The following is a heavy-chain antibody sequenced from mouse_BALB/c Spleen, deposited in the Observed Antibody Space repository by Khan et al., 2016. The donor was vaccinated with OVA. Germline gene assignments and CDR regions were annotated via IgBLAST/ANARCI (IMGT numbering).Heavy chain of an antibody. V-gene: IGHV3-2*02. J-gene: IGHJ2*01. CDR2: ISYSGVT. CDR3: ASCNYYGYYFDY. Sequence: QLQESGPGLVKPSQSLSLTCTVTGYSITSGYAWNWLRQFPGNKLEWMGYISYSGVTSYAPSLKSRISITRDTSKNQVFLQLTSVTTEDTATDYCASCNYYGYYFDYWGQGTTLTVSS. CDR1: GYSITSGYA. D-gene: IGHD1-1*01.